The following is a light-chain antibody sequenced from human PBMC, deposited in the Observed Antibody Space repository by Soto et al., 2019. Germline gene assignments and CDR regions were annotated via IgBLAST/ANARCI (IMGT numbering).Light chain of an antibody. J-gene: IGLJ1*01. CDR1: SSDVGGYSY. CDR2: DVS. Sequence: QSALNQPASVYGSPGQSIAISCTGTSSDVGGYSYVSWYQQQPGKAPKLVISDVSNRPSGVSDRFSGSKSGNTASLTISGLQTEDEADYYCASYTTSSTYVFGTGTKVTVL. CDR3: ASYTTSSTYV. V-gene: IGLV2-14*01.